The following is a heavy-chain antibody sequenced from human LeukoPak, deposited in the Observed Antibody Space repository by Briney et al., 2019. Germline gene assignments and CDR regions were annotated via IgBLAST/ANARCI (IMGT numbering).Heavy chain of an antibody. CDR1: GFTVSSNY. V-gene: IGHV3-53*01. Sequence: GGSLRLSRAASGFTVSSNYMSWVRQAPGKGLEWGSVIYSGGSTYYADSVKGRFTISRDNSKNTLYLQMNSLRAEDTAVYYCARDSPPGHYYYGMDVWGQGTTVTVSS. CDR2: IYSGGST. J-gene: IGHJ6*02. CDR3: ARDSPPGHYYYGMDV.